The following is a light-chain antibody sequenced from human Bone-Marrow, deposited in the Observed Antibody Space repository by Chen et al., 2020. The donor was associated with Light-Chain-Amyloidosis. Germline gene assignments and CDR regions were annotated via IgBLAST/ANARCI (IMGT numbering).Light chain of an antibody. CDR3: QQYEGLPYT. Sequence: DIQMTQSPTSLSASVGDSVTITCQARQDIKNNLNWFHQKSGKAPSLLIYGASKLQTGVPSRFSGSGSGTHFTFTIAGLQPEDCGTYFCQQYEGLPYTFGQETKLEI. V-gene: IGKV1-33*01. CDR1: QDIKNN. J-gene: IGKJ2*01. CDR2: GAS.